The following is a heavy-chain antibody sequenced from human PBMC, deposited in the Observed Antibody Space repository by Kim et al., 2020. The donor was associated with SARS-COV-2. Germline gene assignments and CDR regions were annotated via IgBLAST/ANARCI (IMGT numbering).Heavy chain of an antibody. Sequence: SETLSLTCTVSGGSISPYYWSWIRQPPGKGLEWIGYVYYNGGTNCNPSLKSRVTLSVDTSKNQFSLKLSSVTAADTAVYYCAKYYCSPSDCLFFDIWGQGTMVTVSS. CDR1: GGSISPYY. CDR2: VYYNGGT. J-gene: IGHJ3*02. CDR3: AKYYCSPSDCLFFDI. V-gene: IGHV4-59*13. D-gene: IGHD2-15*01.